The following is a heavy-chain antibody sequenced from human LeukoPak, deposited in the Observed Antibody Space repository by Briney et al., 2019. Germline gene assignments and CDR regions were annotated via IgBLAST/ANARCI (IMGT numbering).Heavy chain of an antibody. V-gene: IGHV3-21*01. D-gene: IGHD6-19*01. CDR3: ARVLAVAGYYYYGMDV. CDR1: GFTFSSYS. J-gene: IGHJ6*02. CDR2: ISSSSSYI. Sequence: GGSLSLSCAASGFTFSSYSMNWVRQAPGKGLEWVSSISSSSSYIYYADSVKGRFTISRDNAKNSLYLQMNSLRAEDTAVYYCARVLAVAGYYYYGMDVWGQGTTVTVSS.